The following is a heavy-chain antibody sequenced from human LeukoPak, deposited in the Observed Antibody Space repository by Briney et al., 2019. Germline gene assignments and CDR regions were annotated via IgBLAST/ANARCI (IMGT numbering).Heavy chain of an antibody. Sequence: GESLKISCKGSGYSFTSYWIGWVRQMPGKGLEWMGIIYPGDSDTGYSPSFQGQVTISADKSISTAYLQWSSLKASDTAMYYCARTQYSSSWYPWFDPWGQGTLVTVSS. CDR2: IYPGDSDT. CDR3: ARTQYSSSWYPWFDP. J-gene: IGHJ5*02. CDR1: GYSFTSYW. D-gene: IGHD6-13*01. V-gene: IGHV5-51*01.